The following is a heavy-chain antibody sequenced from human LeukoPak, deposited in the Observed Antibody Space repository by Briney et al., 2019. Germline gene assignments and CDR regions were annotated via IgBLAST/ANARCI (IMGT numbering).Heavy chain of an antibody. J-gene: IGHJ1*01. CDR2: ISGSGGST. V-gene: IGHV3-23*01. CDR3: AKAVGTTGLRVYFQH. CDR1: RLTFSSYG. Sequence: GGSLRLSCAASRLTFSSYGMHWVRQAPGKGLEWVSAISGSGGSTYYADSVKGRFTISRDNSKNTLYLQMNSLRAEDTAVYYCAKAVGTTGLRVYFQHWGQGTLVTVST. D-gene: IGHD1-26*01.